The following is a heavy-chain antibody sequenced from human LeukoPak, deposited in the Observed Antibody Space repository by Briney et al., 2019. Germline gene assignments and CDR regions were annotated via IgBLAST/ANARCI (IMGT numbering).Heavy chain of an antibody. CDR3: AKPISGGLAVTADWFHP. CDR1: GFTFSRHS. V-gene: IGHV3-48*02. D-gene: IGHD6-19*01. Sequence: PGGSLRLSCVASGFTFSRHSMNWVRQAPGKGLEWISYISSSSGTIYYADSVKGRFTISRDNAKNSLYLQMNSLRDEDTATYYCAKPISGGLAVTADWFHPWGQGTLVVVSS. CDR2: ISSSSGTI. J-gene: IGHJ5*01.